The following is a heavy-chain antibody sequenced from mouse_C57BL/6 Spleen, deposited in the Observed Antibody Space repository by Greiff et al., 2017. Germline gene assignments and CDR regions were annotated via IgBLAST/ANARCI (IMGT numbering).Heavy chain of an antibody. CDR1: EYEFPSHD. CDR2: INSDGGST. J-gene: IGHJ3*01. Sequence: EVKVVESGGGLVQPGASLKLSCESNEYEFPSHDMSWVRKTPEKRLELVAAINSDGGSTYYPDTMESRFIISRDNTKKTLYLQMSSLRSEDTALYYCARQVTTEGFFAYWGQGTLVTVSA. D-gene: IGHD2-5*01. CDR3: ARQVTTEGFFAY. V-gene: IGHV5-2*01.